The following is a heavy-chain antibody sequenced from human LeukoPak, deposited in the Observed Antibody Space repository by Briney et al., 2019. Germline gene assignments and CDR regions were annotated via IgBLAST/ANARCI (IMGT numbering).Heavy chain of an antibody. Sequence: ASVKVSCKASGYTFADYYVHWVRQAPGQGLEWVGWMNPNSGDTNYARSFQGRVTMTRDTSISTAYMELSRLRFDDTAVYYCAKDPFDQMLPENWFDPWGQGTLVTVSS. V-gene: IGHV1-2*02. CDR3: AKDPFDQMLPENWFDP. J-gene: IGHJ5*02. CDR2: MNPNSGDT. CDR1: GYTFADYY. D-gene: IGHD2-2*01.